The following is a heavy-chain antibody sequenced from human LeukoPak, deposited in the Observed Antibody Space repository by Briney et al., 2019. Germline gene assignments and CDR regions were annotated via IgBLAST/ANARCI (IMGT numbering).Heavy chain of an antibody. CDR1: KFYFSTYD. J-gene: IGHJ4*02. CDR2: IDSSASTT. D-gene: IGHD5-12*01. Sequence: GGSLRLSCTASKFYFSTYDMNWVRQVPGKGLEWVSFIDSSASTTYYAGSVQGRFTVSRDNAKNSLYLQMTSLRVEDTAFYYCASAHGGSGYDRPFDYWGQGTLVTVSS. V-gene: IGHV3-48*03. CDR3: ASAHGGSGYDRPFDY.